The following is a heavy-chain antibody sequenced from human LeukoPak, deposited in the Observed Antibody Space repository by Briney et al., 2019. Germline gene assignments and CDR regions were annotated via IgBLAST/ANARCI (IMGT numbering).Heavy chain of an antibody. D-gene: IGHD5-12*01. V-gene: IGHV1-8*01. Sequence: ASVKVSCKASGYTFTTYDINWVRQATGQGLEWMGWMNPNSGNAGYAQKFQGRVTMTRNTSIRTAYMELSSLRSEDTAVYYCARSLSSAYDSSDYWGQGTLVTVSS. J-gene: IGHJ4*02. CDR3: ARSLSSAYDSSDY. CDR1: GYTFTTYD. CDR2: MNPNSGNA.